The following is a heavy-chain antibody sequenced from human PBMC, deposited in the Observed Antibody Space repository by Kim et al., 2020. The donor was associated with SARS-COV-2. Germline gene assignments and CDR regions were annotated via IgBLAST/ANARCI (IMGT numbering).Heavy chain of an antibody. CDR2: INTNTGNP. V-gene: IGHV7-4-1*02. Sequence: ASVKVSCKASGYTFTSYAMNWVRQAPGQGLEWMGWINTNTGNPTYAQGFTGRFVFSLDTSVSTAYLQISSLNAEDTAVYYWARWGIAAAGYYYYYGMDVWGQGTPVTVSS. CDR1: GYTFTSYA. D-gene: IGHD6-13*01. CDR3: ARWGIAAAGYYYYYGMDV. J-gene: IGHJ6*02.